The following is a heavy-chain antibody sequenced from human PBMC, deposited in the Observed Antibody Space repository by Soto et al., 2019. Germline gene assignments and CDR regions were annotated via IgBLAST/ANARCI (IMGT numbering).Heavy chain of an antibody. D-gene: IGHD5-18*01. CDR1: GYTFTSYD. CDR3: AREGGYSYGFDY. CDR2: MNTNSGNT. J-gene: IGHJ4*02. Sequence: QVQLVQSGAEVKKPGASVQVSCKASGYTFTSYDINWVRQATGQGLEWMGWMNTNSGNTGYAQKFQGRVTMSRNTSISTAYMELSSLRSEDTAVYYCAREGGYSYGFDYWGQGTLVTVSS. V-gene: IGHV1-8*01.